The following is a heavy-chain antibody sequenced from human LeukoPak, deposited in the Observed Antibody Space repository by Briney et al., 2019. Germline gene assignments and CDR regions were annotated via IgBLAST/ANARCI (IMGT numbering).Heavy chain of an antibody. CDR1: GGSISSYY. D-gene: IGHD6-13*01. CDR2: IYTSGST. Sequence: SETLSLTGTVSGGSISSYYWSWIRQPPGKGLEWIGYIYTSGSTNYNPSLKRRITISVDTSKNQFSLKLSSVPAADTAVYYCARPRTAAGPDAFDIWGQGTMVTVSS. V-gene: IGHV4-4*09. J-gene: IGHJ3*02. CDR3: ARPRTAAGPDAFDI.